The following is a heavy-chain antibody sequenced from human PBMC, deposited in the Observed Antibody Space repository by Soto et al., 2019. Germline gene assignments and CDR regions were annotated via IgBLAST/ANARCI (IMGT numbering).Heavy chain of an antibody. D-gene: IGHD4-17*01. Sequence: QVLLVQSGPEIKKPGASVKVSCKASGYTFNTYGITWVRQAPGQGLEWMGWINPYNGKTKFAQKLQDRVTMTTATSTSTAYMELASLRSDDTAVYYCARGCIAVTTHLCYWGQGTLVTVSS. J-gene: IGHJ4*02. V-gene: IGHV1-18*01. CDR2: INPYNGKT. CDR1: GYTFNTYG. CDR3: ARGCIAVTTHLCY.